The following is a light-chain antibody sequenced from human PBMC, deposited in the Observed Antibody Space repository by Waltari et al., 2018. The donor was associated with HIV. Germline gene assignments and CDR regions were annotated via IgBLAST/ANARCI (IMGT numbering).Light chain of an antibody. Sequence: ELVLTQSPATLSLSPGERATPSCRASRSVNRYLAWFQQKPGQAPRLLMYDASNRAPGIPARFSGSGSGTDFTLNISRVESEDFAVYYCQQRTNWPRAFGPGTTVDIK. CDR2: DAS. J-gene: IGKJ3*01. CDR1: RSVNRY. V-gene: IGKV3-11*01. CDR3: QQRTNWPRA.